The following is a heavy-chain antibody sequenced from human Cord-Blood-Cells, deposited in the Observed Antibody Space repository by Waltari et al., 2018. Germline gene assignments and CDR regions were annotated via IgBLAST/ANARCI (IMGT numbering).Heavy chain of an antibody. CDR3: AKDINWGDAFDI. Sequence: QVQLVASGGGVVQPGGSLRLSRAASGFTFCRYGMHWVRQAPGKGLEWVAFIRYDGSNKYYADSVKGRFTISRDNSKNTLYLQMNSLRAEDTAVYYCAKDINWGDAFDIWGQGTMVTVSS. J-gene: IGHJ3*02. V-gene: IGHV3-30*02. D-gene: IGHD7-27*01. CDR1: GFTFCRYG. CDR2: IRYDGSNK.